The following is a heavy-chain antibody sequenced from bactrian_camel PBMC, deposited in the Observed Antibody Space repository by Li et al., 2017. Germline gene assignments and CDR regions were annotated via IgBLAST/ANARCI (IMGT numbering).Heavy chain of an antibody. CDR3: AADCNGPEYGGSILQSPADFGY. CDR1: GDSIRGYC. CDR2: IDIIGRT. J-gene: IGHJ6*01. V-gene: IGHV3-3*01. Sequence: HVQLVESGGGSVQAGGSLSVSCAASGDSIRGYCMGWFRQAPGKDREGVAGIDIIGRTLYADSVKGRFTVSQDKTKNTVNLQMNSLIPEDPALYYCAADCNGPEYGGSILQSPADFGYWAQGTQVTVS. D-gene: IGHD6*01.